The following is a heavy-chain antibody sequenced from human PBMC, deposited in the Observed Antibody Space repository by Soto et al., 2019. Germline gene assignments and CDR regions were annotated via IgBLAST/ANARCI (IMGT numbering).Heavy chain of an antibody. Sequence: QVQLVQSGAEVKKPGSSVKVSCKASGGTFSSYAISWVRQAPGQGLEWMGGIVPILGTANYAQKFQGRVTITADESTSTGYMELSSLRSEDTAVYYCAESSSSGLPFDYWGQGTLVTVSS. CDR1: GGTFSSYA. CDR3: AESSSSGLPFDY. D-gene: IGHD6-19*01. CDR2: IVPILGTA. J-gene: IGHJ4*02. V-gene: IGHV1-69*01.